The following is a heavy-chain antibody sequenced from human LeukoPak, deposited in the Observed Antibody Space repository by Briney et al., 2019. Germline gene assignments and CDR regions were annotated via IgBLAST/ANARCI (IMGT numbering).Heavy chain of an antibody. CDR1: GGSFRGYY. D-gene: IGHD3-22*01. J-gene: IGHJ2*01. CDR3: VRGRYDSSGYNYWYFDL. V-gene: IGHV4-34*01. CDR2: INHSGSA. Sequence: SETLSLTCAVFGGSFRGYYWSWIRQPPGKGLEWIGEINHSGSANYNPSLKSRVTISEDTSKNQFSLKLSSVTAADTAVYYCVRGRYDSSGYNYWYFDLWGRGTLVTVSS.